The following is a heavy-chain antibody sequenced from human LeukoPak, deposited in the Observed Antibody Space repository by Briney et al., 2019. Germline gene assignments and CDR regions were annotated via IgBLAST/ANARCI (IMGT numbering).Heavy chain of an antibody. J-gene: IGHJ4*02. CDR2: ISYDGSNK. CDR1: GFTFSSYA. V-gene: IGHV3-30*04. Sequence: GGSLRLSCAASGFTFSSYAMHWVRQAPGKGLEWVAVISYDGSNKYYADSVKGRFTISRDNSKNTLYLQMNSLRAEDTAVYYCARDPLGTRPGFDYWGQGTLVTDSS. CDR3: ARDPLGTRPGFDY. D-gene: IGHD1-1*01.